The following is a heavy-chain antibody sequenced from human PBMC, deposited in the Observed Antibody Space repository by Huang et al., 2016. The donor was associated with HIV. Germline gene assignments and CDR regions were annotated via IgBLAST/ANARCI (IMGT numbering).Heavy chain of an antibody. CDR1: GGPFSTHY. CDR2: IKYNGHA. J-gene: IGHJ3*01. CDR3: ARGRDTTEMDTVDDALDV. D-gene: IGHD1-1*01. Sequence: QVRLQQWGGGLVRPSETLSRTCAVYGGPFSTHYWSWILQSPGKGLEWIEEIKYNGHANFNPSRRSRVSISVDTSKNQFSLNVTSGTAADTAIYYCARGRDTTEMDTVDDALDVWDQGTLVIVSS. V-gene: IGHV4-34*02.